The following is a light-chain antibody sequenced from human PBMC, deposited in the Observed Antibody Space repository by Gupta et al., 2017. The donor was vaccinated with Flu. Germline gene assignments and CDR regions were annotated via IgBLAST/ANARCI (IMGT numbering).Light chain of an antibody. V-gene: IGLV1-44*01. CDR3: ATWDDSLNGWV. CDR1: SSNIGSNT. J-gene: IGLJ3*02. Sequence: RVAISCSGSSSNIGSNTVNWYRQLPGTAPKLLIYSDIQRPSGVPDRFSGSKSGTSASLAISGLQSEDEADYYCATWDDSLNGWVFGGGTKLNVL. CDR2: SDI.